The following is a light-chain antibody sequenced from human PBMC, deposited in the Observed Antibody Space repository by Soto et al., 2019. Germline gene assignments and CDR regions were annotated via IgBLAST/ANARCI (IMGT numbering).Light chain of an antibody. CDR3: SSYTSSTPHVV. CDR2: DVS. J-gene: IGLJ2*01. Sequence: QSALTQPASVSGSPGQSITMSCTATTSDVGDYNSVSWYQQHPGRAPKLMIFDVSDRPSGVSNRFSGSKSGNTASLTISGLQAEDEADYYCSSYTSSTPHVVFGGGTKLTVL. CDR1: TSDVGDYNS. V-gene: IGLV2-14*03.